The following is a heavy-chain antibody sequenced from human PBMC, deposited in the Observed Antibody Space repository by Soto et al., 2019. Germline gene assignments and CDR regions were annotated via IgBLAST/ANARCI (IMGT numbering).Heavy chain of an antibody. J-gene: IGHJ4*02. Sequence: GSLTLSSDHSGFTFTDSAMSWGRQAPGKGLEWVSGISGSGGRTDYADSVKGRFIISRDNSKNTLYLQMNSLRAEDTAVYYCAKYASSSWSLFDYWGQGTQVTVSS. V-gene: IGHV3-23*01. CDR2: ISGSGGRT. D-gene: IGHD6-13*01. CDR3: AKYASSSWSLFDY. CDR1: GFTFTDSA.